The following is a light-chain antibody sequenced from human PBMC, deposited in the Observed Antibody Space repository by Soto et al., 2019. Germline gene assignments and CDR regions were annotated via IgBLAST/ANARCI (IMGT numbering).Light chain of an antibody. CDR3: QQYSNWPPYT. CDR1: QSVSSK. J-gene: IGKJ2*01. V-gene: IGKV3-15*01. CDR2: AAS. Sequence: EIVMTQSQATLSVSPGERATLSCRASQSVSSKLAWYQQKPGQAPRLRIYAASTRATGIPARFSGSGSGTEFTLTITSLQSEDFAVYYCQQYSNWPPYTFGQGTKLEIK.